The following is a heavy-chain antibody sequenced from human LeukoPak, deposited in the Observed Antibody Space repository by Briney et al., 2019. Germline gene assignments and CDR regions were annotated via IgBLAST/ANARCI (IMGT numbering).Heavy chain of an antibody. J-gene: IGHJ4*02. CDR3: ARGLGDTAMVDY. D-gene: IGHD5-18*01. V-gene: IGHV1-2*02. CDR1: GYTSTGYY. CDR2: INPNSGGI. Sequence: ASVKVSCKASGYTSTGYYMHWARQAPGQGLEWMGWINPNSGGINYAQKFQGRVTMTRDTSISTAYMELSRLRSDDTAVYYCARGLGDTAMVDYWGQGTLVTVSS.